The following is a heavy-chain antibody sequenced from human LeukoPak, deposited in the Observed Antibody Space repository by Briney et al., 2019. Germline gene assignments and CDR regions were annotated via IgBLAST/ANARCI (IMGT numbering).Heavy chain of an antibody. Sequence: PGGSLRLSCAASGFTFSSYAMSWVRQAPGKGLEWVSAISGSGGSTYYADSVKGRFTISRDNSKNTLYLQMNSLRAEDTAVYYCAEDTAYNYYDSSGNAFDIWGQGTMVTVSS. CDR3: AEDTAYNYYDSSGNAFDI. CDR2: ISGSGGST. J-gene: IGHJ3*02. CDR1: GFTFSSYA. D-gene: IGHD3-22*01. V-gene: IGHV3-23*01.